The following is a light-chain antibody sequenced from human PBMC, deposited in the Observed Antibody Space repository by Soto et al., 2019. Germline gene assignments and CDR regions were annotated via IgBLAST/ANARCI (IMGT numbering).Light chain of an antibody. Sequence: QSALSQPASVSGSPGQSSTISFTGTSNDVGYYNYVSWYQQHPGQAPKLMISEVTTRPSGVSDRFSGSKSGNTASLTISSRQAEDEAHYYCSSYTTAYTQVFGGGTKVTVL. V-gene: IGLV2-14*01. CDR3: SSYTTAYTQV. CDR2: EVT. CDR1: SNDVGYYNY. J-gene: IGLJ3*02.